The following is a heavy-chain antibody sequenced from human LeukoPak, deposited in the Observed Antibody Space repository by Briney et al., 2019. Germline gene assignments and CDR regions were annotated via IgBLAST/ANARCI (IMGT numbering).Heavy chain of an antibody. J-gene: IGHJ6*03. CDR1: GYTFTGCY. CDR3: ARDRTVTTVYYYYYYYMDV. Sequence: ASVKVSCKASGYTFTGCYMHWVRQAPGQGLEWMGWINPNSGGTNYAQKFQGRVTMTRDTSISTAYMELSRLRSDDTAVYYCARDRTVTTVYYYYYYYMDVWGKGTTVTVSS. D-gene: IGHD4-17*01. CDR2: INPNSGGT. V-gene: IGHV1-2*02.